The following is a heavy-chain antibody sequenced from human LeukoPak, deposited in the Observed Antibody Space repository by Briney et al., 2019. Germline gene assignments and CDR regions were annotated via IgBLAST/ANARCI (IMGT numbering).Heavy chain of an antibody. V-gene: IGHV4-59*01. Sequence: SETLSLTCTVSGGSISSYYWSWIRQPPGKGLEWIGYIYYSGSTNYNPSLKSRVTISVDTSKNQFSLKLSSVTAADTAVYYCARVRSYDFWSGYYRVGAFDIWGQGTMVTVSS. CDR3: ARVRSYDFWSGYYRVGAFDI. CDR1: GGSISSYY. J-gene: IGHJ3*02. CDR2: IYYSGST. D-gene: IGHD3-3*01.